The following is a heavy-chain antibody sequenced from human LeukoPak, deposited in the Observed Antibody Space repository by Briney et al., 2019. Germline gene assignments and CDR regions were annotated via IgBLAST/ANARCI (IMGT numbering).Heavy chain of an antibody. CDR1: GGSFSSYY. Sequence: SETLSLTCAVYGGSFSSYYWSWIRQPPGKGLEWIGYIYYSGSTNYNPSLKSRVTISVDTSKNQFSLKLSSVTAADTAVYYCARGQQWLADFDYWGQGTLVTVSS. CDR3: ARGQQWLADFDY. V-gene: IGHV4-59*01. J-gene: IGHJ4*02. CDR2: IYYSGST. D-gene: IGHD6-19*01.